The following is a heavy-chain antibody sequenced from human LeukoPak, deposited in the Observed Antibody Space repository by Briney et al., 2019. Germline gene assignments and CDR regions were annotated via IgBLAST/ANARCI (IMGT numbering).Heavy chain of an antibody. CDR1: GFTFSSYG. J-gene: IGHJ4*02. D-gene: IGHD5-18*01. CDR3: TKGTIWLPFDY. CDR2: ISGSGGST. V-gene: IGHV3-23*01. Sequence: GGSLRLSCAASGFTFSSYGMHWVRQAPGKGLEWVAAISGSGGSTYYADSVKGRFTISRDNSKNTLYLQMNSLRAEDTAVYYCTKGTIWLPFDYWGQGTLVTVSS.